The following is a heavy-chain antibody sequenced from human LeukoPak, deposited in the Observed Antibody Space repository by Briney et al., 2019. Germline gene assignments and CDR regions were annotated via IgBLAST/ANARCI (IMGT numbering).Heavy chain of an antibody. CDR2: ISGSGGST. CDR3: AKPSAMVRGVIITSHFDY. V-gene: IGHV3-23*01. D-gene: IGHD3-10*01. CDR1: GFTFSSYA. J-gene: IGHJ4*02. Sequence: GGSLRLSCAASGFTFSSYAMSWVRRAPGKGLEWVSAISGSGGSTYYADSVKGRFTISRDNSKNTLYLQMNSLRAEDTAVYYCAKPSAMVRGVIITSHFDYWGQGTLITVSS.